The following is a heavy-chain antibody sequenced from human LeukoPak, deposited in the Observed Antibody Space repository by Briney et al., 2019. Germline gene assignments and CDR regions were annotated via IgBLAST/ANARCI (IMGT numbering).Heavy chain of an antibody. D-gene: IGHD5-24*01. CDR1: GGSISSSNW. CDR2: IYHSGST. CDR3: ARSRSENYYYGMDV. V-gene: IGHV4-4*02. Sequence: SKTLSLTCAASGGSISSSNWWSWVRQPPGKGLGGIGEIYHSGSTNYNPSLKSRVTISVDQSKNQFSLKLSSVTAAATAVYYCARSRSENYYYGMDVWGKGTTVTVSS. J-gene: IGHJ6*04.